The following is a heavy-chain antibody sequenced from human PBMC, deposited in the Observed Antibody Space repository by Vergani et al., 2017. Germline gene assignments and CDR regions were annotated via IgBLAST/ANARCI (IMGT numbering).Heavy chain of an antibody. V-gene: IGHV4-39*01. Sequence: QLQLQESGPGLVKPSETLSLTCSVSGISIRTTSYYWGWIRQSPGKGLEWIGSLLYSGTANYNPSLKSRVTISADTSKNQFSLRLNSVTAADTAVYSCARPLRDGRYCYVTGAFYFWGQGTVVIVSS. D-gene: IGHD5-24*01. CDR2: LLYSGTA. J-gene: IGHJ3*01. CDR3: ARPLRDGRYCYVTGAFYF. CDR1: GISIRTTSYY.